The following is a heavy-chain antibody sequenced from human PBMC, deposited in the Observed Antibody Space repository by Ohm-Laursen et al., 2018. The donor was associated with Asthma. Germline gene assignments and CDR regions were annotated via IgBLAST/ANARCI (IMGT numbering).Heavy chain of an antibody. CDR1: GFTFTAYS. CDR3: ARDKPENEVNGYYYGMDV. D-gene: IGHD2-8*01. Sequence: SLRLSCTASGFTFTAYSMNWVRQAPGRGLEWVSSISSTSAYIYYADSVEGRFIISRDNAKKSLYLEMNSLRAEDTAVYYCARDKPENEVNGYYYGMDVWGQGTTVTVSS. J-gene: IGHJ6*02. CDR2: ISSTSAYI. V-gene: IGHV3-21*01.